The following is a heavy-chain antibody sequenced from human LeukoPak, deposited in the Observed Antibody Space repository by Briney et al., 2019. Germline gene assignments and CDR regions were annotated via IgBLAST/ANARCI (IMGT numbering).Heavy chain of an antibody. Sequence: PSETLSLTCIVSGYSISSGDYWGWIRQPPGKGLEWIGSIYRSGSAFYKPSLKSRVTISVDTSKNQFSLKLSSVTAADTAVYYCARRSPFDYYDSSGYPDAFDIWGQGTMVTVSS. V-gene: IGHV4-38-2*02. J-gene: IGHJ3*02. CDR1: GYSISSGDY. CDR3: ARRSPFDYYDSSGYPDAFDI. CDR2: IYRSGSA. D-gene: IGHD3-22*01.